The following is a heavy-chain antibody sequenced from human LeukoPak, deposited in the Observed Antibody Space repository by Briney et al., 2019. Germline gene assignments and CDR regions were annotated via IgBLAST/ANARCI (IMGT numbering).Heavy chain of an antibody. J-gene: IGHJ4*02. CDR2: ISSGSSYI. CDR3: ATDSSSGYYFDY. V-gene: IGHV3-21*01. D-gene: IGHD3-22*01. CDR1: GFTFSSYS. Sequence: PGGSLRLSCAASGFTFSSYSMNWVRQAPGKGLEWVSSISSGSSYIYYADSVKGRFTISRDNSENTLYLQMNSLRAEDTAVYYCATDSSSGYYFDYWGQGTLVTVSS.